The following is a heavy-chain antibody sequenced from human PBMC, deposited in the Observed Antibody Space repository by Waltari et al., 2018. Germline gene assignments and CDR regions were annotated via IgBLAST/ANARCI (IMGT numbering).Heavy chain of an antibody. CDR3: ARQGSCSGGSCYSVY. J-gene: IGHJ4*02. CDR2: IYHSGST. D-gene: IGHD2-15*01. V-gene: IGHV4-38-2*01. Sequence: RQPPGKGLEWIGSIYHSGSTYYNPSLKSRVTISVDTSKNQFSLKLSSVTAADTAVYYCARQGSCSGGSCYSVYWGQGTLVTVSS.